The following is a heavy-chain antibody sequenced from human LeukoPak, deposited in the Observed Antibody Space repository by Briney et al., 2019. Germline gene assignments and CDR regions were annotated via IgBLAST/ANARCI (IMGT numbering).Heavy chain of an antibody. Sequence: SETLSLTCTVSGGSISSSSYYWGWIRQSPGKGLEWIGSIYSGGETHYNPSLNSRVTIFLDTSKNRFSLNLISVTATDTAVYYCVRDYSNFVQGDWGQGTLVTVSS. J-gene: IGHJ4*02. CDR3: VRDYSNFVQGD. V-gene: IGHV4-39*02. CDR1: GGSISSSSYY. D-gene: IGHD4-11*01. CDR2: IYSGGET.